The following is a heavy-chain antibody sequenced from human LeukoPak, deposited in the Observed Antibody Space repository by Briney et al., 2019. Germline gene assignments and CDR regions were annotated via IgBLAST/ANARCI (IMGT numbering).Heavy chain of an antibody. CDR1: GGSISSYY. Sequence: PSETLSLTCTFYGGSISSYYWSWIRQPPGKGLEWIGYIYYSGSTNYNPSLKSRVPISVDTSKNQFSLKLSSVTAADTAVYYCARGRGGYSSSWYSGFYYWGQGTLVTVSS. J-gene: IGHJ4*02. D-gene: IGHD6-13*01. CDR2: IYYSGST. CDR3: ARGRGGYSSSWYSGFYY. V-gene: IGHV4-59*01.